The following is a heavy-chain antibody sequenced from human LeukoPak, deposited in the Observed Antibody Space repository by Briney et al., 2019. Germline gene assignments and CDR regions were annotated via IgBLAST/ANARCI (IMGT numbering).Heavy chain of an antibody. D-gene: IGHD1-26*01. CDR1: GGSISSSSYY. CDR2: IYYSGST. CDR3: ARHPRKAGGSYWGGFDY. V-gene: IGHV4-39*01. J-gene: IGHJ4*02. Sequence: SETLSLTCTVSGGSISSSSYYWGWIRQPPGKGLEWIGSIYYSGSTYYNPSLKSRVTISVDTSKNQFSLKLSSVTAADTAVYYCARHPRKAGGSYWGGFDYWGQGTLVTVSS.